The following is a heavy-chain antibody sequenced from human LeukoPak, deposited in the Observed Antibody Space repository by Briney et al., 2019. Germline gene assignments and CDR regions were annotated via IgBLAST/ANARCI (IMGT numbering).Heavy chain of an antibody. D-gene: IGHD6-13*01. CDR3: ARDLSSSWYSLGY. CDR1: GLTFSYYG. V-gene: IGHV3-20*04. CDR2: INWSGEST. J-gene: IGHJ4*02. Sequence: PGGSLRLSCAASGLTFSYYGMSWVRQAPGKGLEWVAGINWSGESTGYADSVKGRFTISRDNAENALYLQMNSLRAEDTALYYCARDLSSSWYSLGYWGRGTLVTVSS.